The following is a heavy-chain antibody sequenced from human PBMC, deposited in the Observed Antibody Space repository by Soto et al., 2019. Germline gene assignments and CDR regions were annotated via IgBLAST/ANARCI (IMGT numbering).Heavy chain of an antibody. V-gene: IGHV4-59*01. CDR1: GGSISSYY. D-gene: IGHD2-15*01. J-gene: IGHJ4*02. CDR2: IYYSGST. Sequence: SETLSLTCTASGGSISSYYWSWIRQPPGKGLEWIGYIYYSGSTNYNPSLKSRVTISVDTSKNQFSLKLSSVTAADTAVYYCASSLLLGYCSGGSCPFDYWGQGTLVTVSS. CDR3: ASSLLLGYCSGGSCPFDY.